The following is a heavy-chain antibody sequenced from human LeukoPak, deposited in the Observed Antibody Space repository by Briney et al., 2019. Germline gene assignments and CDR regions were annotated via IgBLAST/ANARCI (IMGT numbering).Heavy chain of an antibody. Sequence: PSETLSLTCSVSGDSISSYYWSWVRQPPGKGLEWIGYIYYSGSTNYNPSLKSRVTISVDTSKNQFSLKLSSVTAADTAVYYCAIRGVSSGSFDYWGQGTLVTVSS. D-gene: IGHD3-22*01. J-gene: IGHJ4*02. CDR3: AIRGVSSGSFDY. CDR1: GDSISSYY. V-gene: IGHV4-59*01. CDR2: IYYSGST.